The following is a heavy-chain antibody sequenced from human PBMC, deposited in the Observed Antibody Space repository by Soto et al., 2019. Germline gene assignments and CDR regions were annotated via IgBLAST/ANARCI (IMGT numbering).Heavy chain of an antibody. CDR3: AKNGRPRYCYYGMDV. J-gene: IGHJ6*02. D-gene: IGHD2-8*01. Sequence: QGQLVHSGPEAKKPWASVKVSCKASGYTFSRSGISWVRQAPGQGLEWMGGISGYNGDTKYAQKVPGRVTMTIDTYTYTAYMDLRILTSDDTDIYYCAKNGRPRYCYYGMDVWGQGTTVTVSS. V-gene: IGHV1-18*01. CDR2: ISGYNGDT. CDR1: GYTFSRSG.